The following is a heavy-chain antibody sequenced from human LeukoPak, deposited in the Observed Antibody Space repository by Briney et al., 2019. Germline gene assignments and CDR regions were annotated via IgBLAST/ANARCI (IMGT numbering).Heavy chain of an antibody. J-gene: IGHJ6*03. Sequence: ASVKVSCKASGYTFTGYYMHWVRQAPGQGLEWMGWINPNSGGTNYAQKFQGRVTMTRGTSISTAYMELSRLRSDDTAVYYCARDIVVVPAAITYYYYYMDVWGEGTTVTVSS. CDR2: INPNSGGT. CDR1: GYTFTGYY. V-gene: IGHV1-2*02. CDR3: ARDIVVVPAAITYYYYYMDV. D-gene: IGHD2-2*01.